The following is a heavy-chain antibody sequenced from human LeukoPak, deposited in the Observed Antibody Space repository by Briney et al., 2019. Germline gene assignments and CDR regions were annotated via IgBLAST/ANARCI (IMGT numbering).Heavy chain of an antibody. Sequence: GGSLRLSCAASGFTFSSYAMSWVRQAPGKGLEWVSAISGSGGSTYYADYVKGRFTISRDNSKNTLYLQMNSLRAEDTAVYYCAKDHPSRDGYNAFDYWGQGTLVTVSS. CDR1: GFTFSSYA. CDR2: ISGSGGST. J-gene: IGHJ4*02. CDR3: AKDHPSRDGYNAFDY. D-gene: IGHD5-24*01. V-gene: IGHV3-23*01.